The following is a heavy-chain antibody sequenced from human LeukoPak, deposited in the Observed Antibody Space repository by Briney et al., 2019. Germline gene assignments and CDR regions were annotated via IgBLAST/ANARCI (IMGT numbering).Heavy chain of an antibody. D-gene: IGHD3-22*01. CDR1: GFTFSNHW. J-gene: IGHJ4*02. Sequence: GGSLRLSCAASGFTFSNHWMHWVRQAPGKGLVWVSRIDTDGSSTTYVDSVKGRFTISRDNSKNTLYLQMNSLRAEDTAVYYCAKAYYDSSDYLDYWGQGTLVTVSS. V-gene: IGHV3-74*01. CDR3: AKAYYDSSDYLDY. CDR2: IDTDGSST.